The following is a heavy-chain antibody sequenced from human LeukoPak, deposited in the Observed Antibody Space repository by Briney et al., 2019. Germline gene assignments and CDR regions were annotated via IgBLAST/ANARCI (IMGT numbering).Heavy chain of an antibody. D-gene: IGHD5/OR15-5a*01. Sequence: LTGGSLRLSCAASGFTFSSYAMSWVRQAPGKGLEWVSAISGPAGSWDYADSVKGRFTISRDNSKNTLFLQMNSLRAEDTAIYYCAKKVGLVSAPLYYFDVWGQGTLVTVSS. J-gene: IGHJ4*02. CDR1: GFTFSSYA. CDR2: ISGPAGSW. CDR3: AKKVGLVSAPLYYFDV. V-gene: IGHV3-23*01.